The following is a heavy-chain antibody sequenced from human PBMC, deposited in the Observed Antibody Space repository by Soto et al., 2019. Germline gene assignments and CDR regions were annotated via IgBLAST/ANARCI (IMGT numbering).Heavy chain of an antibody. Sequence: SGTLSLTCAVYGGSFSDYSWTWIRQPPGKGLEWIGEINHSGSTYYNPSLKSRVTISVDTSKNQFSLKLTSVTAADTAVYYCARGVSILTGYSNWFDPWGQGTLVTVSS. CDR1: GGSFSDYS. D-gene: IGHD3-9*01. V-gene: IGHV4-34*01. CDR2: INHSGST. J-gene: IGHJ5*02. CDR3: ARGVSILTGYSNWFDP.